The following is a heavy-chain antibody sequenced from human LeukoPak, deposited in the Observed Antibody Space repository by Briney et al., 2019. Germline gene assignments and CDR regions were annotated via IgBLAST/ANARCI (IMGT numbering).Heavy chain of an antibody. V-gene: IGHV3-30*04. D-gene: IGHD3-22*01. J-gene: IGHJ4*02. CDR1: GFTFSSYA. CDR2: ISYDGSNK. Sequence: GRSLRLSCAASGFTFSSYAMHWVRQAPGKGLEWVAVISYDGSNKYYADSVKGRFTISRDNPKNTLYLQMNSLRAEDTAVYYCARGPWYYYDSSGYQGGFDYWGQGTLVTVSS. CDR3: ARGPWYYYDSSGYQGGFDY.